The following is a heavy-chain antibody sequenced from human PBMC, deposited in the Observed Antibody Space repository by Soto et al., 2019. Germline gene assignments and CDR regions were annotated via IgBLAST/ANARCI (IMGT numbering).Heavy chain of an antibody. J-gene: IGHJ4*02. CDR3: ARGALVVQDYGGYYFDY. V-gene: IGHV3-13*01. CDR1: GFTFSSYD. Sequence: GGSLRLSCAASGFTFSSYDMHWVRQATGKGLEWVSAIGTAGDTYYPGSVKGRFTISRENAKNSLYLQMNSLRAGDTAVYYCARGALVVQDYGGYYFDYWGQGTLVTVSS. D-gene: IGHD4-17*01. CDR2: IGTAGDT.